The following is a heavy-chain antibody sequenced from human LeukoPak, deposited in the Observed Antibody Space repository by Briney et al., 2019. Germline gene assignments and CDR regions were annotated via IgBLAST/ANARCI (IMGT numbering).Heavy chain of an antibody. V-gene: IGHV1-69*05. D-gene: IGHD6-19*01. CDR1: GGTFSSYA. CDR3: ARGSGSGWYGYYYYYMDV. J-gene: IGHJ6*03. CDR2: IIPIFGTA. Sequence: SVKVPCKASGGTFSSYAISWVRQAPGQGLEWMGGIIPIFGTANYAQKFQGRVTITTDESTSTAYMELSSLRSEDTAVYYCARGSGSGWYGYYYYYMDVWGKGTTVTVSS.